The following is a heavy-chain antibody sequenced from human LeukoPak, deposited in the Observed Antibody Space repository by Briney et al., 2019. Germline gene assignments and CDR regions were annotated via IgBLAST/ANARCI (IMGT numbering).Heavy chain of an antibody. D-gene: IGHD6-19*01. Sequence: PSQSLSLTCTVSGGSISSGSYYWSWIRQPPGKVLEWIGRIYTSGSTNYNPSLKSRVTISVDTSKNQFSLKLSSVTAADTAVYYCARAAIAVADPFDYWGQGTLVTVSS. CDR2: IYTSGST. CDR3: ARAAIAVADPFDY. CDR1: GGSISSGSYY. V-gene: IGHV4-61*02. J-gene: IGHJ4*02.